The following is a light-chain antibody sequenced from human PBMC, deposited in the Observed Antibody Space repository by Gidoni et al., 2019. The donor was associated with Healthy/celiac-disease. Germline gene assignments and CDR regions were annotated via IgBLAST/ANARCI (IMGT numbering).Light chain of an antibody. CDR1: QSLMHRNGYNY. Sequence: DIVMTQSALSLPVTPGEPASISCRSSQSLMHRNGYNYLDWYLQKPGQSPQLLIYLGSNRASGVPDRFSGSGSGTDFTLKISRVEAEDVGVYYCMQALQTPRTFGPGTKVDIK. V-gene: IGKV2-28*01. CDR2: LGS. J-gene: IGKJ3*01. CDR3: MQALQTPRT.